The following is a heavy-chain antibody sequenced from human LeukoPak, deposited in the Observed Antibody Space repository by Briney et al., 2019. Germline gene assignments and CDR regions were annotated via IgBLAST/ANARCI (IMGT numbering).Heavy chain of an antibody. Sequence: SETLSLTCAAYGGSFSGYYWSWIRQPPGKGLEWIGEINHSGSTNYNPSLKSRVTISVDTSKNQFSLKLSSVTAADTAVYYCARESTVTTKDYWGQGTLVTVSS. CDR1: GGSFSGYY. V-gene: IGHV4-34*01. CDR2: INHSGST. J-gene: IGHJ4*02. D-gene: IGHD4-4*01. CDR3: ARESTVTTKDY.